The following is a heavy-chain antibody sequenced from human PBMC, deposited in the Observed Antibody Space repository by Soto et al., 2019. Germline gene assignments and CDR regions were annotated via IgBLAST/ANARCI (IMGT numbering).Heavy chain of an antibody. CDR2: VYHSGST. CDR3: ARRDWSGTTSHFYFDY. D-gene: IGHD4-17*01. V-gene: IGHV4-4*03. Sequence: PPETLSLTCAVSVGSIISSNWWNCVRQPPGKGLEWIGEVYHSGSTTYKPSLRSRVTISVDKSKNQFSLKLSSVTAADTAIYYCARRDWSGTTSHFYFDYWGQGALVTVSS. CDR1: VGSIISSNW. J-gene: IGHJ4*02.